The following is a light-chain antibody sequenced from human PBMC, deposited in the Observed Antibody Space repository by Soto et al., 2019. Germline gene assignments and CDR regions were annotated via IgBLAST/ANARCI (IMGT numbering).Light chain of an antibody. CDR1: SSNIGAGSD. CDR2: GNS. CDR3: QSYDSSLSGFYV. V-gene: IGLV1-40*01. J-gene: IGLJ1*01. Sequence: QSVLTQPPSVSGAPGQRVTISCTGSSSNIGAGSDVHWYQQLPGTAPKLLIYGNSNRPSAVPDRFSGSKSGTSASLAITGLQAEDEADYYGQSYDSSLSGFYVFGTGTKLTVL.